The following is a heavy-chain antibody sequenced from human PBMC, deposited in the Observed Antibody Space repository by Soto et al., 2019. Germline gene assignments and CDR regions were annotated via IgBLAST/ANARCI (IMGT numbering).Heavy chain of an antibody. D-gene: IGHD3-10*01. CDR2: ISAYNGNK. J-gene: IGHJ4*02. Sequence: QVQLVQSGPEVKKPGASVKVSCKTSGYTFTNFGINWVRQAPGQGLEWMGWISAYNGNKNYVQKFQGRITLTTDMSASTAHMELRSLRPDDTAVYYCARGDRFGSGSYSSDYWGQGALVTVSS. V-gene: IGHV1-18*01. CDR1: GYTFTNFG. CDR3: ARGDRFGSGSYSSDY.